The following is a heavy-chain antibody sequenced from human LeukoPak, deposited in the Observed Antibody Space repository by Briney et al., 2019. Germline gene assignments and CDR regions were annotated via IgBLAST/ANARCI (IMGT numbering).Heavy chain of an antibody. D-gene: IGHD4-23*01. J-gene: IGHJ4*02. Sequence: GGSLRLSCAASGFTFSSYAMSWVRQAPGRGLEWVSAISGSGGSTYYADSVKGRFTISRDNSKNTLYLQMNCLRAEDTAVYYCAKSPTVVTPFDYWGQGTLVTVSS. CDR3: AKSPTVVTPFDY. CDR2: ISGSGGST. CDR1: GFTFSSYA. V-gene: IGHV3-23*01.